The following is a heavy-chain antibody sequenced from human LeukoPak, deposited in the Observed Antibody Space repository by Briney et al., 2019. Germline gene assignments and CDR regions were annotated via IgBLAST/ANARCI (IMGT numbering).Heavy chain of an antibody. D-gene: IGHD4-17*01. V-gene: IGHV3-53*01. Sequence: GGSLRLSCEASGFTVSSNYMSWVRQAPGKGLEWVSVIYSGGSTYYADSVKGRFTISRDNAKNSLYLQMNSLRAEDTAVYYCARDDYGDYRSIGNYYYGMDVWGQGTTVTVSS. CDR2: IYSGGST. J-gene: IGHJ6*02. CDR3: ARDDYGDYRSIGNYYYGMDV. CDR1: GFTVSSNY.